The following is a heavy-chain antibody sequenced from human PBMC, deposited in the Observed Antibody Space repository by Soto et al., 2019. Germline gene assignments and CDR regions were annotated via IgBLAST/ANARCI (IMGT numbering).Heavy chain of an antibody. CDR1: GGSVSSGSYY. CDR2: IYYSGST. Sequence: SETLSLTCTVSGGSVSSGSYYWSWIRQPPGKGLEWIGYIYYSGSTNYNPSLKSRVTISVDTSKNQFSLKLSSVTAADTAVYYCARTPRGELLGVWFDPWGQGTLVTVSS. J-gene: IGHJ5*02. CDR3: ARTPRGELLGVWFDP. V-gene: IGHV4-61*01. D-gene: IGHD1-26*01.